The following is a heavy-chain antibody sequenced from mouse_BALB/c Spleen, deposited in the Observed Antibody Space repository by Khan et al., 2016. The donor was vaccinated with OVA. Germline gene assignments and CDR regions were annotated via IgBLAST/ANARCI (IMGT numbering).Heavy chain of an antibody. J-gene: IGHJ2*02. V-gene: IGHV3-2*02. CDR3: ARVYGGDFDY. D-gene: IGHD1-1*01. Sequence: EVQLQESGPGLVKPSQSLYLTCTVTGYSITSDYAWNWIRQFPGNKLEWMGFISYSGNTKYNPSLKSRFSITRDTSKNQFFLQLNSVTTEETATYYCARVYGGDFDYWGQGTSLTVSS. CDR2: ISYSGNT. CDR1: GYSITSDYA.